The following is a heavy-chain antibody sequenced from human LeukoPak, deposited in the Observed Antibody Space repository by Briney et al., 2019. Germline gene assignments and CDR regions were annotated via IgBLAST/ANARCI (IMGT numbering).Heavy chain of an antibody. Sequence: GGSLRLFCAASGFTFSSYSMNWVRQAPGKGLEWVSYISSSSSTIYYADSVKGRFTISRDNAKNSLYLQMNSLRAEDTAVYYCARDRGEEWLVAFDIWGQGTMVTVSS. D-gene: IGHD6-19*01. V-gene: IGHV3-48*04. J-gene: IGHJ3*02. CDR3: ARDRGEEWLVAFDI. CDR2: ISSSSSTI. CDR1: GFTFSSYS.